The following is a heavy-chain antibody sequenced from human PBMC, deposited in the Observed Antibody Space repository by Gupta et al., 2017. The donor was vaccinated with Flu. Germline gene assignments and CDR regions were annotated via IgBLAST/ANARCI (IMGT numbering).Heavy chain of an antibody. CDR2: ISDSGTDS. D-gene: IGHD6-19*01. CDR3: ATEAGQWLITGNHFDY. V-gene: IGHV3-23*01. CDR1: GFTFSSYA. Sequence: EVQLLESGGGLVQPGGSLRLSCAASGFTFSSYAMSWVRQAPGKGLEWVSAISDSGTDSYYADSVKGRFTISRDNSKSTLFLQMISLRAEDTAVYYCATEAGQWLITGNHFDYWGQGTRVTVSS. J-gene: IGHJ4*02.